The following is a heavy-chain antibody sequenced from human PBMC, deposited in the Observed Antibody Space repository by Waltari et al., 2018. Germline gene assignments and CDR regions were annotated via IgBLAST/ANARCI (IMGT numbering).Heavy chain of an antibody. CDR2: IWFDGSDK. J-gene: IGHJ4*02. CDR1: GFTFSNFG. Sequence: QVNLVESGGGVVQPGGSLRLSCATSGFTFSNFGMHWVRQAPGKGLEGVAVIWFDGSDKFYADSVRGRFTISRDNSARTLYLDMDSLRLDDTAMYYCAKDAFGNTYLDFWGQGTLVTVSS. D-gene: IGHD2-2*02. CDR3: AKDAFGNTYLDF. V-gene: IGHV3-30*02.